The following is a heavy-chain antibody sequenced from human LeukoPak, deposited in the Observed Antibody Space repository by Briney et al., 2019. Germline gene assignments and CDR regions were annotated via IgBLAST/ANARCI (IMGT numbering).Heavy chain of an antibody. CDR2: ISYDGSNK. J-gene: IGHJ4*02. D-gene: IGHD3-9*01. Sequence: PGGSLRLSCIASGFTLGSHGMFWVRQAPGKGLEWVTFISYDGSNKYYGESMKGGFTVSRDNSKNTLYLQMNSLRVEDTAVYYCARDSATGYYSDYWGQGTLVTVSS. CDR1: GFTLGSHG. CDR3: ARDSATGYYSDY. V-gene: IGHV3-30*19.